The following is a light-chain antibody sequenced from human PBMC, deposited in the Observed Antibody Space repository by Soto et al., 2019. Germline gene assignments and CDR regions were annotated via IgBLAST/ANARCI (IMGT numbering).Light chain of an antibody. V-gene: IGLV2-14*01. CDR3: SSYTSSSTLDVV. CDR1: SSDVGGYNY. J-gene: IGLJ2*01. Sequence: QSALTQPASVSGSPGQSITISCTGTSSDVGGYNYVSWYQQHPGKAPKLMIYDVSNRPSGVSNRFSGSKSGTTDSLTISGLQAEDEAESYCSSYTSSSTLDVVFGGGTKLTVL. CDR2: DVS.